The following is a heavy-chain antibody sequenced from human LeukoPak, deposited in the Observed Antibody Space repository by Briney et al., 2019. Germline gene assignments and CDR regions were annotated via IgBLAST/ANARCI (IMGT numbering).Heavy chain of an antibody. J-gene: IGHJ6*02. Sequence: ASVKVSCKTSGYTFTGYFMHWVRQAPGQGLEWLGWINPDSGVTKYAQKFQGRVTMTRDTSISTAYMELSRLRSDDTAVYYCARGGDTAMVNYYYYGMDVWGQGTTVTVSS. CDR3: ARGGDTAMVNYYYYGMDV. CDR2: INPDSGVT. CDR1: GYTFTGYF. D-gene: IGHD5-18*01. V-gene: IGHV1-2*02.